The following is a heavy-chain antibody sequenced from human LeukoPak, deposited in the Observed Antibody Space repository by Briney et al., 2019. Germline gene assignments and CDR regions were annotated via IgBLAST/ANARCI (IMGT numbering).Heavy chain of an antibody. D-gene: IGHD1-14*01. J-gene: IGHJ4*02. CDR1: GYTFTSYA. V-gene: IGHV1-69*06. Sequence: SVKVSCKASGYTFTSYAISWVRQAPGQGLEWMGGIIPIFGTANYAQKFQGRVTITADKSTSTAYMELSSLRSEDTAVYYCARCQTLDTTRFDYWGQGTLVTVSS. CDR2: IIPIFGTA. CDR3: ARCQTLDTTRFDY.